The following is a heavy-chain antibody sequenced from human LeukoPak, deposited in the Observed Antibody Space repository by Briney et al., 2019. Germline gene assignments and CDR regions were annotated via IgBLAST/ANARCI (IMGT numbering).Heavy chain of an antibody. CDR2: IYYSGST. CDR1: GGSISSSSYY. D-gene: IGHD5-18*01. J-gene: IGHJ4*02. Sequence: SVTLSLTCTVSGGSISSSSYYWGWIRQPPGKGLEWIGSIYYSGSTYYNPSLKSRVTISVDTSKNQFSLKLSSVTAADTAVYYCARQLYSYGPYFDYWGQGTLVTVSS. V-gene: IGHV4-39*01. CDR3: ARQLYSYGPYFDY.